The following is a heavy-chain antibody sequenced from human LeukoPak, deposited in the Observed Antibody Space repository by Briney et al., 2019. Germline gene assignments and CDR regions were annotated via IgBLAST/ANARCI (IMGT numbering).Heavy chain of an antibody. J-gene: IGHJ5*02. Sequence: SETPSLTCTVSGGSISSYYWSWIRQPPGQGLEWIGYIYYSGSTNYNPSLKSRVTISVDTSKNQFSLKLSSVTAADTAVYYCARVLRYFDWFGNWFDPWGQGTLVTVSS. CDR2: IYYSGST. V-gene: IGHV4-59*01. D-gene: IGHD3-9*01. CDR3: ARVLRYFDWFGNWFDP. CDR1: GGSISSYY.